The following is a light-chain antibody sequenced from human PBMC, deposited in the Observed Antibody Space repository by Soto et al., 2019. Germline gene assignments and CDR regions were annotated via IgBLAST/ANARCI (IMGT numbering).Light chain of an antibody. V-gene: IGLV1-51*01. CDR3: GTWDSSLCAVV. Sequence: QSVLTQPPSVSAAPGQKVTISCSGSSSNIGNNYVSWYQQLPGTAPKLLIYDSNKRPSGIPDRFSGSKSGTSATLGITGLQTGDEADYYCGTWDSSLCAVVFGGGTQLTVL. CDR1: SSNIGNNY. CDR2: DSN. J-gene: IGLJ2*01.